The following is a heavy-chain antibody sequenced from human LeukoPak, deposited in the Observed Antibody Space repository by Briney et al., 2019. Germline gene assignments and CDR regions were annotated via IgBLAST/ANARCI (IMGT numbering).Heavy chain of an antibody. CDR1: GFTFSNYG. J-gene: IGHJ4*02. Sequence: GRFLRLSCAASGFTFSNYGMHWVRQAPGRGLEWVAFVRYDGSNTDYADSVKGRFTISRDNSKNTLYLQMNSLRAEDTAVYYCTRDGFSSLDYWGQGTLVTVSS. CDR2: VRYDGSNT. V-gene: IGHV3-30*02. D-gene: IGHD2-15*01. CDR3: TRDGFSSLDY.